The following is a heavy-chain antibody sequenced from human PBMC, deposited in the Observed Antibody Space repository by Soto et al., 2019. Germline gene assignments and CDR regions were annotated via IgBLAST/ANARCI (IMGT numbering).Heavy chain of an antibody. CDR3: TDGMDV. CDR2: IKSKADGGTT. J-gene: IGHJ6*02. CDR1: GFSFTNAW. V-gene: IGHV3-15*01. Sequence: EVQLVESGGGLVKPGTSLRLSCAASGFSFTNAWMSWVRQAPGKGLEWVCRIKSKADGGTTTYATPVKGRFTISRDDSNNTLYMQMNSLKTEDSAVYYCTDGMDVWGQGTTVTVSS.